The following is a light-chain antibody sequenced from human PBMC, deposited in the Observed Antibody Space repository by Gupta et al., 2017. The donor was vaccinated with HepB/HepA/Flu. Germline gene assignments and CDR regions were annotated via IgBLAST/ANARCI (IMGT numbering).Light chain of an antibody. J-gene: IGLJ2*01. Sequence: SYELTQPPSVSVSTGQTASITCAGAKLGDKYACWYQQKPGQSPVLVIYQDSKRPSGIPERFSGSNSGNTATLTISGTQARDEADYYCQAWDSSTASVVFGGGTKLTVL. V-gene: IGLV3-1*01. CDR3: QAWDSSTASVV. CDR1: KLGDKY. CDR2: QDS.